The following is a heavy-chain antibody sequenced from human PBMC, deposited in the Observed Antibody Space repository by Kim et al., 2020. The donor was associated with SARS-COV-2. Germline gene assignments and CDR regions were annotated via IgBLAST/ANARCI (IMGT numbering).Heavy chain of an antibody. CDR1: GSIFSTYG. CDR2: ISAHNGDT. J-gene: IGHJ5*02. D-gene: IGHD6-13*01. Sequence: ASVKVSCKTSGSIFSTYGITWVRQAPGQGLEWMGWISAHNGDTKYAKSLRGRVTMTTDTSTRTVHMEVRRLTADDTAAYYCAIGVGSSSWYNWFYPWGQG. V-gene: IGHV1-18*01. CDR3: AIGVGSSSWYNWFYP.